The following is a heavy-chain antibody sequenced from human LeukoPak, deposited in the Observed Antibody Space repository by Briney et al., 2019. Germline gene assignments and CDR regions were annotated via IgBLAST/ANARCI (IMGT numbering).Heavy chain of an antibody. Sequence: SETLSLTCTVSGGSISSYYWSWMRQPPGKGLEWIGYSYYSGSTNYNPSLKSRVTISVDTSKNQFSLKLSSVTAADTAVYYCARSGEGYYDFWSGYFRYWGQGTLVTVSS. CDR3: ARSGEGYYDFWSGYFRY. CDR1: GGSISSYY. V-gene: IGHV4-59*01. D-gene: IGHD3-3*01. J-gene: IGHJ4*02. CDR2: SYYSGST.